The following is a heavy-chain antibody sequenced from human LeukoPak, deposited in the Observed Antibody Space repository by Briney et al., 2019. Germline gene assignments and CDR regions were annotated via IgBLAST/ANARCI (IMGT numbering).Heavy chain of an antibody. V-gene: IGHV1-2*02. CDR2: INPDSGDT. CDR3: ARGRPGDYFDY. J-gene: IGHJ4*02. D-gene: IGHD6-25*01. Sequence: ASVKISCKASEYTFSVYHIHWVRQAPGQGLEWMAWINPDSGDTNYAQKFQGRVTMTRDTSISTAYMDLSRLRSDDTAVYYCARGRPGDYFDYWGQGTLVTVSS. CDR1: EYTFSVYH.